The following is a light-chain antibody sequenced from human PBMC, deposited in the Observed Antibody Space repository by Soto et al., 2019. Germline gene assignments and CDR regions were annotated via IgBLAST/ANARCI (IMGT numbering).Light chain of an antibody. Sequence: EIVLTQSPATLSLSPGERATLSCRASQSISNFLAWYQQKPGQAPRLLIYDASKRATDIPDRFIGSGSGTDFTLTIISLAPEDFAVYYCHQRSNWPPFTFGGGTKVEI. CDR2: DAS. CDR1: QSISNF. J-gene: IGKJ4*01. CDR3: HQRSNWPPFT. V-gene: IGKV3-11*01.